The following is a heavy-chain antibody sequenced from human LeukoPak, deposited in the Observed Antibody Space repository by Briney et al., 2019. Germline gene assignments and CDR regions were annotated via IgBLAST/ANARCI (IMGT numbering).Heavy chain of an antibody. CDR1: GFTFSSYG. CDR2: ISYDGSNK. Sequence: GGSLRLSCAASGFTFSSYGMHWVRQAPGKGLEWVAVISYDGSNKYYADSVKGRFTISRDNSKNMLYLQMSSLRAEDTAVYYCARVMGRYCSSTSCYVDYWGQGTLVTVSS. D-gene: IGHD2-2*01. CDR3: ARVMGRYCSSTSCYVDY. V-gene: IGHV3-30*19. J-gene: IGHJ4*02.